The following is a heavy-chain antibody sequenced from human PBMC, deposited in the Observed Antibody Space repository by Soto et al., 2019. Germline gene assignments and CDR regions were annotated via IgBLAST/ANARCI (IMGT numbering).Heavy chain of an antibody. CDR1: GASIMRYY. Sequence: SEPLSLTCSVCGASIMRYYWSWIRQPPGKGLEWLGYIYPSGTTSYNPSLQSRVTISLDTSKNQFSLKLTSATAADTAVYYCARHLNYNYFDYWGQGTLVTVSS. CDR3: ARHLNYNYFDY. V-gene: IGHV4-59*01. D-gene: IGHD3-10*01. J-gene: IGHJ4*02. CDR2: IYPSGTT.